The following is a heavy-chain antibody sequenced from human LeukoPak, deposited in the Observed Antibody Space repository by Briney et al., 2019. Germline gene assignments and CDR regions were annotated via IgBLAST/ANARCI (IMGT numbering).Heavy chain of an antibody. J-gene: IGHJ4*02. CDR1: GYIFTSYG. CDR3: ARDMRHYRYYESDEYYFNFEY. V-gene: IGHV1-18*01. D-gene: IGHD3-10*01. CDR2: ISANNGHT. Sequence: VASVKVSCKASGYIFTSYGLSWVRQAPGQGLEWMGWISANNGHTHYAQKFQGRLTITRDMSTRTVDVELRSLRSDDTAVYYCARDMRHYRYYESDEYYFNFEYWGQGTLVTVSS.